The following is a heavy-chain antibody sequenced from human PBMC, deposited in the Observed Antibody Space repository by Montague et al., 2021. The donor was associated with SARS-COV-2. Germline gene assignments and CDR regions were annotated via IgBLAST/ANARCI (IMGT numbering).Heavy chain of an antibody. CDR3: ARDLVVVAATPIDY. D-gene: IGHD2-15*01. CDR2: ISYDGSNK. J-gene: IGHJ4*02. V-gene: IGHV3-30-3*01. Sequence: SLRLSCAASGFTFSSYAMHGVRQAPGKGLEWVAVISYDGSNKYYADSVKGRFTISRDNSKNTLYLQMNSLRAEDTAVYYCARDLVVVAATPIDYWGQGTLVTVSS. CDR1: GFTFSSYA.